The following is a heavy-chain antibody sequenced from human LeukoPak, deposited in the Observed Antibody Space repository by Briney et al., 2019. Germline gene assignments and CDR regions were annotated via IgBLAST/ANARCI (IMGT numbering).Heavy chain of an antibody. CDR3: ARRPYSSSWPFNY. Sequence: PSETLSLTCAVYGGSFSGYYWSWIRQPPGKGLEWIGEINHSGSTNYNPSLKSRVTISVDTSKNQFSLRVSSATAADTAVYYCARRPYSSSWPFNYWGQGTVVTVSS. D-gene: IGHD6-13*01. CDR1: GGSFSGYY. V-gene: IGHV4-34*01. J-gene: IGHJ4*02. CDR2: INHSGST.